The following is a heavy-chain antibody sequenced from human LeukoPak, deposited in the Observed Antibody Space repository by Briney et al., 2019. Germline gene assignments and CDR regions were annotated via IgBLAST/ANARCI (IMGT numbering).Heavy chain of an antibody. D-gene: IGHD2-15*01. Sequence: GRTLRLSCAASGFTFSSHDMHWVRQAPGKGLEWGAAISYDGSKQLYADSVKGRFTISRDNSKNTLYLQMHSLRTEDTAVYYCAKDSSASFYCGGGTCYSNYWGQGTLVTVSS. J-gene: IGHJ4*02. CDR2: ISYDGSKQ. CDR1: GFTFSSHD. V-gene: IGHV3-30*18. CDR3: AKDSSASFYCGGGTCYSNY.